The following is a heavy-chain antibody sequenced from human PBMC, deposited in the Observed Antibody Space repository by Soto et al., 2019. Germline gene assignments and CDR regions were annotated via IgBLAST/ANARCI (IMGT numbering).Heavy chain of an antibody. Sequence: GWSLRLSCSASVFTCNTYAMSWFRQAPGQGLEWVSAISGSGFSTYYADSVKGRFSISSDSSKNTLFLQMNSLRADDTAVYFCATFTFGRPFDTWGQGTMVTVSS. CDR3: ATFTFGRPFDT. CDR1: VFTCNTYA. V-gene: IGHV3-23*01. CDR2: ISGSGFST. D-gene: IGHD3-16*01. J-gene: IGHJ3*02.